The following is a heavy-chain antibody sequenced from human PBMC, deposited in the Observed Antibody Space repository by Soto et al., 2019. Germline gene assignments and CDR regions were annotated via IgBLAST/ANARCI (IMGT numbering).Heavy chain of an antibody. CDR2: IHYSGST. Sequence: QVQLQQWGAGLLKPSETLSLTCAVYDESFSSYYWSWIRQPPGKGLEWIGEIHYSGSTNYTPSLKGRVALSVEKSKNQFSRRLSSVTAADTAVYFFARGGHNSGWYRAHWGQGTLVTVSS. D-gene: IGHD6-19*01. J-gene: IGHJ4*02. CDR3: ARGGHNSGWYRAH. V-gene: IGHV4-34*01. CDR1: DESFSSYY.